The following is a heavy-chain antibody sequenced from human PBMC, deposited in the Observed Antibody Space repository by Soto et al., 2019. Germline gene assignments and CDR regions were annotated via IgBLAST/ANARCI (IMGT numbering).Heavy chain of an antibody. CDR1: GFTFSSYA. J-gene: IGHJ4*02. Sequence: GGSLRLSCAASGFTFSSYAMGWVRQAPGKGLEWVAAISGSGGSTYYADSVKGRFTISRDNSKNTLYLQMNSLRAEGTAVYYSAREKLEMSHPYIDYWGQGTLVTASS. CDR2: ISGSGGST. V-gene: IGHV3-23*01. CDR3: AREKLEMSHPYIDY.